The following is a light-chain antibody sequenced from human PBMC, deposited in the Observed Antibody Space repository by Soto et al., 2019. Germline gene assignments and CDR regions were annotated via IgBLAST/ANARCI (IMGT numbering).Light chain of an antibody. V-gene: IGKV3-20*01. CDR1: QSDSSSY. Sequence: EIVLTQSPGTLSLSPGERATLSCSASQSDSSSYLAWYQQKPGQAPRLLIYGASSRATGIPDRFSGSGSGTDFTLTISRLEHEDFAVYYCLQYGSSTYTFGQGTKLEIK. J-gene: IGKJ2*01. CDR2: GAS. CDR3: LQYGSSTYT.